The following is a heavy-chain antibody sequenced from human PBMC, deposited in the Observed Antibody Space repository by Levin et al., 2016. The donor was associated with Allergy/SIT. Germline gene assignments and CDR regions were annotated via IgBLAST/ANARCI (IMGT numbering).Heavy chain of an antibody. CDR3: VKKSDSSGYYFDQEHFDF. CDR2: ISSDGVST. CDR1: GFTFSDYA. Sequence: GESLKISCSGSGFTFSDYAMHWVRQAPGKRLQYVSAISSDGVSTYYADSVKGRFIISRDNSKNTLYLQMSSLRAEDTAVYYCVKKSDSSGYYFDQEHFDFWGQGTLVTVSS. D-gene: IGHD3-22*01. V-gene: IGHV3-64D*09. J-gene: IGHJ4*01.